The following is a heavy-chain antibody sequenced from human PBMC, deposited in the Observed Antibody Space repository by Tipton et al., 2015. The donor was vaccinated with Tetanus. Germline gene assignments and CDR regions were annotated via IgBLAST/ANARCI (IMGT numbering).Heavy chain of an antibody. V-gene: IGHV4-30-2*01. CDR2: IYQSGST. Sequence: LRLSCTVSGGSINSPDYSWGWIRQPPGKGLEWFGYIYQSGSTSYNPSLATRVTITADKSKNQFSLNLRSVTAADTAVYYCARDRGQQFVSDWFDPWGQGTLVTVSS. CDR3: ARDRGQQFVSDWFDP. J-gene: IGHJ5*02. D-gene: IGHD6-6*01. CDR1: GGSINSPDYS.